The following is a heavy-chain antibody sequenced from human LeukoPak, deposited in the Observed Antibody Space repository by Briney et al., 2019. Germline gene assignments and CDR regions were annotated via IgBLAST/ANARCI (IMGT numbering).Heavy chain of an antibody. D-gene: IGHD1-26*01. CDR3: ARERNGGSYLRGVHPNFDY. V-gene: IGHV1-69*13. CDR2: IIPIFGTA. Sequence: ASVKVSCKASGGTFNSYAISWVRQAPGQGLEWMGGIIPIFGTANYAQKFQGRVTITADESTSTAYMELSSLRSEDTAVYYCARERNGGSYLRGVHPNFDYWGQGTLVTVSS. J-gene: IGHJ4*02. CDR1: GGTFNSYA.